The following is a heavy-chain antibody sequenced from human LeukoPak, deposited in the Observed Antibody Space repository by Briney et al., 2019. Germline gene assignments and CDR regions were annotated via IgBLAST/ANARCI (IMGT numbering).Heavy chain of an antibody. J-gene: IGHJ4*02. CDR2: IYSGGGT. CDR1: GVTVSSNH. CDR3: VRDAS. Sequence: PGGSLRLSCAVSGVTVSSNHMSWVRQAPGKGLEWVSAIYSGGGTYYADSVKGRFTLSRDISKNTPYLQMNSLRAEDTAEYYCVRDASWGQGTLVTVSS. V-gene: IGHV3-66*01.